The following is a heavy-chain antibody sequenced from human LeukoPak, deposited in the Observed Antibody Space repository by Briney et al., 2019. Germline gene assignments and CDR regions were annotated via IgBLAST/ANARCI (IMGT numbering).Heavy chain of an antibody. D-gene: IGHD5-18*01. J-gene: IGHJ4*02. CDR2: ISYDGSNK. Sequence: PGRSLRLSCAASGFTFSSYAMHWVRQAPGKGLEWVAVISYDGSNKYYADSVKGRFTISRDNSKNTLFLQMNSLRAEDTAVYYCARGEGYSYGGFDFWGQGTLVTVSS. V-gene: IGHV3-30-3*01. CDR3: ARGEGYSYGGFDF. CDR1: GFTFSSYA.